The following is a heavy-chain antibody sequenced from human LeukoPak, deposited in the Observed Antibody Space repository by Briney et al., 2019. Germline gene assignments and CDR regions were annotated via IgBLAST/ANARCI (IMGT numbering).Heavy chain of an antibody. Sequence: PGGSLRLSCAASGFTFSSYGMHWVRQAPGKGLEWVAFIRYDGSNKYYADSVKGRFTISRDNSKNTLYLQMNSLRAEDTAVYYCARRHSSSSDYWGQGTLATVSS. V-gene: IGHV3-30*02. CDR3: ARRHSSSSDY. J-gene: IGHJ4*02. D-gene: IGHD6-6*01. CDR2: IRYDGSNK. CDR1: GFTFSSYG.